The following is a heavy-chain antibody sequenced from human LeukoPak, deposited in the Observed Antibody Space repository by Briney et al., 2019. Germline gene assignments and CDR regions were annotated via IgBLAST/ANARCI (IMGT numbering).Heavy chain of an antibody. Sequence: ASVKVSCKASGYTFTSYYMHWVRQAPGQGLEWMGIINPSGGSTSYAQKFQGRATMTRDTSTSTVYMELSSLRSEDTAVYYCARAPAGGAFDIWGQGTMVTVSS. J-gene: IGHJ3*02. D-gene: IGHD2-2*01. CDR1: GYTFTSYY. CDR2: INPSGGST. V-gene: IGHV1-46*01. CDR3: ARAPAGGAFDI.